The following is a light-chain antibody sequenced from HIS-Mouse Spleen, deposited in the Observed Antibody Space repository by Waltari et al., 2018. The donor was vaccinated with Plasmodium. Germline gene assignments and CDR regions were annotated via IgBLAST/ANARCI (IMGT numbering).Light chain of an antibody. CDR1: QGISSF. Sequence: AIWLTQLPSLLSAPTGDRVTTSCRLSQGISSFLDWYQQKPGKAPGLLIYAAYTLQSGVPSRFSGSGSGTDFTLNSSCVQSEDVATYYCQQYYSFPWTFGQGTKVEIK. J-gene: IGKJ1*01. CDR3: QQYYSFPWT. V-gene: IGKV1D-8*02. CDR2: AAY.